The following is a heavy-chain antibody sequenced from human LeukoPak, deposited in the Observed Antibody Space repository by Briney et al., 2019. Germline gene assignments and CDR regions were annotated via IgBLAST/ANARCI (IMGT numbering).Heavy chain of an antibody. J-gene: IGHJ4*02. Sequence: PSETLSLTCAVYGGSFSGYYWSWIRQPPGKGLEWIGEINHSGSTNYNPSLKSRVTISVETSKNQFSLKLSSVTAADTAVYYCARVTGYMIEGYFDYWGQGTLVTVSS. CDR3: ARVTGYMIEGYFDY. V-gene: IGHV4-34*01. CDR2: INHSGST. CDR1: GGSFSGYY. D-gene: IGHD3-22*01.